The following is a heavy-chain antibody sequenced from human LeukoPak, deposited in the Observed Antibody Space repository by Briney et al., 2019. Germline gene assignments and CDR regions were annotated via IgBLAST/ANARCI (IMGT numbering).Heavy chain of an antibody. CDR1: GGSISSYY. CDR2: IYTSGST. CDR3: ARTATEYYYDSSGYYPWFFDY. Sequence: PSETPSLTCTVSGGSISSYYWSWIRQPAGKGLEWIGRIYTSGSTNYNPSLKSRVTMSVDTSKNQFSLKLSSVTAADTAVYYCARTATEYYYDSSGYYPWFFDYWGQGTLVTVSS. J-gene: IGHJ4*02. D-gene: IGHD3-22*01. V-gene: IGHV4-4*07.